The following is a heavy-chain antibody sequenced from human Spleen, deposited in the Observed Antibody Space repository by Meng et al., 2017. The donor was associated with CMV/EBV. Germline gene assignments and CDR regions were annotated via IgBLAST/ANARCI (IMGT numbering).Heavy chain of an antibody. CDR2: ISGNTGDE. Sequence: TDYNIDWKRQATGHGLERMGRISGNTGDEKKEKKIKGRENKNREVNNSTAYMELNRLTSDDKAVYYCAREEEGNIGVVVLFDFWGQGTLVTVSS. CDR3: AREEEGNIGVVVLFDF. V-gene: IGHV1-2*02. CDR1: TDYN. D-gene: IGHD2-15*01. J-gene: IGHJ4*02.